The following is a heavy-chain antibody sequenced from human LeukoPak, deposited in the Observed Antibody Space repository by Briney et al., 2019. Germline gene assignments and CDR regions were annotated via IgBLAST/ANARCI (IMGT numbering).Heavy chain of an antibody. J-gene: IGHJ6*02. CDR3: ARVAYCSGGSCLHGVNYYYGMDV. V-gene: IGHV4-59*01. CDR1: GGSISSYY. CDR2: IYYSGST. Sequence: SETLSLTCAVSGGSISSYYWSWLRQPPGKGLEWIGYIYYSGSTNYNPSLKSRVTISVDTSKNQFSLKLSSVTAADTAVYYCARVAYCSGGSCLHGVNYYYGMDVWGQGTTVTVSS. D-gene: IGHD2-15*01.